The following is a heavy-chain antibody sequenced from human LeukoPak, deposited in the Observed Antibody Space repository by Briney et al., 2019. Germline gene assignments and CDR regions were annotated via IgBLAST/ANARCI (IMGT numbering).Heavy chain of an antibody. Sequence: PGGSLRLSCAASGFTLTSYGMHWVRQAPGKGLEYVSGISSNGVSIYYANSVKGRFTISRDNSKNTLYLQMGSLRTEDMAVYYCTGNYYGSGSYADFDYWGQGTLVTVSS. CDR1: GFTLTSYG. CDR3: TGNYYGSGSYADFDY. D-gene: IGHD3-10*01. J-gene: IGHJ4*02. V-gene: IGHV3-64*01. CDR2: ISSNGVSI.